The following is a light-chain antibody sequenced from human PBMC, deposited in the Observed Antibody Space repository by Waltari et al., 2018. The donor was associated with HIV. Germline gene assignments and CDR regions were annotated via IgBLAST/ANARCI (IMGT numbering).Light chain of an antibody. V-gene: IGKV3-20*01. CDR3: QQYVTTLYS. J-gene: IGKJ2*03. CDR2: ATS. CDR1: QTVTNNY. Sequence: EIVLTQSPGTLSLSPGERATLSCRASQTVTNNYLAWYQQKAGQAPRLLIYATSTRATGIPDRFSGSGSGTDFTLTISSLEPEDFAMYYCQQYVTTLYSFGQGTKLEIK.